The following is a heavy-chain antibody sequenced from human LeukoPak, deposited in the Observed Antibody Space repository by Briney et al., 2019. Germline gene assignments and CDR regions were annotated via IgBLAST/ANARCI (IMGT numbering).Heavy chain of an antibody. CDR2: IRYDGSKS. V-gene: IGHV3-30*02. J-gene: IGHJ3*02. D-gene: IGHD1-26*01. CDR1: GFTFNSYG. CDR3: AKDGGSGSYFAFDI. Sequence: GGSLRLSCAASGFTFNSYGMHWVRQAPGKGLEWVAFIRYDGSKSYFADSVKGRFALSGDNSKNRLYLQMSSLRPEDTAVYFCAKDGGSGSYFAFDIWGQGTMVTVSS.